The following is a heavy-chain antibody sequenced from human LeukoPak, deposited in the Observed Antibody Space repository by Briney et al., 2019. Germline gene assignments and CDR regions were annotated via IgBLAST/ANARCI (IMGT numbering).Heavy chain of an antibody. CDR2: IYSGGST. CDR1: GFTVSSNY. CDR3: AREAYYDSSGLDAFDI. D-gene: IGHD3-22*01. J-gene: IGHJ3*02. V-gene: IGHV3-53*01. Sequence: PGGSLRLSCAASGFTVSSNYMSWVRQAPGKGLEWVSVIYSGGSTYYADSVKGRFTISRDNSKNTQYLQMNSLRAEDTAVYYCAREAYYDSSGLDAFDIWGQGTMVTVSS.